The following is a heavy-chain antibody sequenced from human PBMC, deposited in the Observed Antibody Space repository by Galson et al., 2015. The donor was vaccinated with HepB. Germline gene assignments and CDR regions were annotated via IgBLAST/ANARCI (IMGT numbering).Heavy chain of an antibody. D-gene: IGHD3-16*02. V-gene: IGHV1-18*01. J-gene: IGHJ4*02. CDR3: ARDMSYGDRSLCY. Sequence: SVKVSCKASGYTFSNYGISWVRPAPGQGLEWMGWISSYNGNTNYALRFQGRVTMTTDTSTSTVYMELRSLTSDDTAVYYCARDMSYGDRSLCYWGQGTLVTVSS. CDR1: GYTFSNYG. CDR2: ISSYNGNT.